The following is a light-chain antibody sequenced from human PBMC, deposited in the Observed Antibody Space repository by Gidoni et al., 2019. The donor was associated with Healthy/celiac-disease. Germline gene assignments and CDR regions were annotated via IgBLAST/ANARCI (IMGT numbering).Light chain of an antibody. CDR2: AAS. J-gene: IGKJ1*01. V-gene: IGKV1-39*01. Sequence: DIQMTQSPSSLSASVGDRVTITCRASQSISSFLNWYQLKPGKAPKLLIYAASSLQSGVPSRFSGSGSGTDFTLTIRSLQPEDFATYYCQQSYSTPPRTFGQXTKVEIK. CDR3: QQSYSTPPRT. CDR1: QSISSF.